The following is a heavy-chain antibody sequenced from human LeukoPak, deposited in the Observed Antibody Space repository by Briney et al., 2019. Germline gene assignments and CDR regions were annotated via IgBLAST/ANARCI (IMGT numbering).Heavy chain of an antibody. Sequence: GGSLRLSCAASGFTFSSYGMHWVRQAPGKGLEWVAFIRYDGSNKYYADSVKGRFTISRDNSKNTLYLQMNSLRAEDTAVYYFAKDRSGGSEHLDYWGQGTLVTVSS. J-gene: IGHJ4*02. D-gene: IGHD1-26*01. CDR2: IRYDGSNK. CDR1: GFTFSSYG. V-gene: IGHV3-30*02. CDR3: AKDRSGGSEHLDY.